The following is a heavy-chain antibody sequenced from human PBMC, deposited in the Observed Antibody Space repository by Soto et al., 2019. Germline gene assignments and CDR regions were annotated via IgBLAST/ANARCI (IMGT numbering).Heavy chain of an antibody. CDR3: AREEMFGVVIDAFDI. CDR2: INSDGSST. J-gene: IGHJ3*02. Sequence: EVQLVESGGGLVQPGGSLRLSCAASGFTFSRYWIHWVRQAPGKGLVWVSRINSDGSSTTYADSVKGRFTISRDNAKNSLYLQMNSLRAEYTAVYYCAREEMFGVVIDAFDIWGQGTMVTVSS. V-gene: IGHV3-74*01. CDR1: GFTFSRYW. D-gene: IGHD3-3*01.